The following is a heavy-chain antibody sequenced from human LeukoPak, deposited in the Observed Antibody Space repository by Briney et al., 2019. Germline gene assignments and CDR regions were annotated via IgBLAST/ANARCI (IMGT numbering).Heavy chain of an antibody. V-gene: IGHV3-30*18. D-gene: IGHD6-19*01. CDR2: TSYDGGNK. Sequence: GGSLRLSCAASRFSFSSYAMHWVRQAPGKGLEWVAVTSYDGGNKHYADSVKGRFTISRDNSKNTLYLQMNSLRAEDTAVYYCAKSRAVAAPLNLWGQGTLVTVSS. CDR3: AKSRAVAAPLNL. CDR1: RFSFSSYA. J-gene: IGHJ4*02.